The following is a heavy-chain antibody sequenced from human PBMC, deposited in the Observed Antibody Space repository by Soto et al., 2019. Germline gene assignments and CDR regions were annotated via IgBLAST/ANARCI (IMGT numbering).Heavy chain of an antibody. CDR1: GDSISSDGYH. D-gene: IGHD2-8*01. CDR2: IYNGGRT. V-gene: IGHV4-30-4*01. CDR3: ARAPVGMDSINFFDH. J-gene: IGHJ4*02. Sequence: SETLSLTCTVSGDSISSDGYHWSWIRQSPGKGLEWIGYIYNGGRTFYRPSLESRINMSLDATKNSYSLRLTSVTAADTAVYYCARAPVGMDSINFFDHWGQGILVTVSS.